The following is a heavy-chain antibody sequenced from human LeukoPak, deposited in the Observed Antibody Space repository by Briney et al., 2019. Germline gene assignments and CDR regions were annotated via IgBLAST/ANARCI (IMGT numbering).Heavy chain of an antibody. CDR3: AGSRGTYYRQIDF. J-gene: IGHJ4*02. CDR2: IYHSGNT. CDR1: GGSTSSSNW. Sequence: PSETLSLTCAVSGGSTSSSNWWSWVRQPPGKGLEWIGEIYHSGNTNYNPSLKSRVTISVDKSKNQFSLKLNSVTAADTAIYYCAGSRGTYYRQIDFWGQGTLVTVSS. V-gene: IGHV4-4*02. D-gene: IGHD1-26*01.